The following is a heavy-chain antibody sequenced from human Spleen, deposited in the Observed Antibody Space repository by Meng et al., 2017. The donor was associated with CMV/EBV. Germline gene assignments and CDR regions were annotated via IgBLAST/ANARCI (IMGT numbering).Heavy chain of an antibody. Sequence: SVKVSCKASGGTFSSYAISWVRQAPGQGLEWMGGIIPIFGTANYAQKFQGRVTITTDESTSTAYMELSSLRSEDTAVYYCARGRLQSGYPYYYYGMDVWGQGTTVTVSS. J-gene: IGHJ6*02. CDR2: IIPIFGTA. V-gene: IGHV1-69*05. CDR3: ARGRLQSGYPYYYYGMDV. D-gene: IGHD3-3*01. CDR1: GGTFSSYA.